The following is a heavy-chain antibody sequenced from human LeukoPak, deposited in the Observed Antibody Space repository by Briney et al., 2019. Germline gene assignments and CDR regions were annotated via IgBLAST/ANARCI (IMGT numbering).Heavy chain of an antibody. D-gene: IGHD3-22*01. CDR3: ARNFWDYYDSSGYPYYYGMDV. CDR2: MNPNSGNT. V-gene: IGHV1-8*01. J-gene: IGHJ6*02. Sequence: ASVKVSCKASGYTFTSYDINWVRQATGQGLEWMGWMNPNSGNTGYAQKFQGRVTMTRNTSISTAYVELSSLRSEDTAVYYCARNFWDYYDSSGYPYYYGMDVWGQGTTVTVSS. CDR1: GYTFTSYD.